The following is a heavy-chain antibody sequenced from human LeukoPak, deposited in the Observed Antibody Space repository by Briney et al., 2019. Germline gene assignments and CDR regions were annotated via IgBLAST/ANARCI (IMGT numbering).Heavy chain of an antibody. D-gene: IGHD3-16*01. CDR1: GGTFSSYA. V-gene: IGHV1-69*05. Sequence: ASVKVSCTASGGTFSSYAISWLRQAPGQGLEWMGGIIPIFGTANYAQKFQGRVTMTRDTSTSTVYMELSSLRSEDTAVYYCARSRITHAFDIWGQGTMVTVSS. J-gene: IGHJ3*02. CDR2: IIPIFGTA. CDR3: ARSRITHAFDI.